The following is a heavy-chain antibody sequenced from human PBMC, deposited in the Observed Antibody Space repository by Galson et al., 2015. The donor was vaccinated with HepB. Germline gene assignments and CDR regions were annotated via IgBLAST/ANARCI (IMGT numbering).Heavy chain of an antibody. Sequence: SVKVSCKASGYTFSAYGISWVRQAPGQGLEWMGWISADNGNTKNAQKVQGRVTMTTDTPTSTAYMELRSLRSDDTAIYYCGRDQGRRFGEGLLDFWGQGTLVTVSS. CDR2: ISADNGNT. CDR1: GYTFSAYG. V-gene: IGHV1-18*01. CDR3: GRDQGRRFGEGLLDF. J-gene: IGHJ4*02. D-gene: IGHD3-10*01.